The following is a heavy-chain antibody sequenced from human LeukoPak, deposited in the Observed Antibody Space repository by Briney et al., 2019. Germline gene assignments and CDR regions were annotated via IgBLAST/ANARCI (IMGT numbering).Heavy chain of an antibody. V-gene: IGHV1-8*01. CDR2: MNPNSGNT. Sequence: GASVKVSCKASGYTFTSYDINWVRQATGQGLEWMGWMNPNSGNTGYAQKFQGRVTMTRNTSISTAYMELSSLRSEDTAVYYCATTYDSSGYYHLAFDYWGQGTLVTVSS. CDR1: GYTFTSYD. D-gene: IGHD3-22*01. CDR3: ATTYDSSGYYHLAFDY. J-gene: IGHJ4*02.